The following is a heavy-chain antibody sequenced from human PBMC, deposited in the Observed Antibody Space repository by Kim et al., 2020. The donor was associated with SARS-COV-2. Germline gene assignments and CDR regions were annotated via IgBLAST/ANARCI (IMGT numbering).Heavy chain of an antibody. CDR2: ISSSSSYT. Sequence: GGSLRLSCAASGFTFSDYYMSWIRQAPGKGLEWVSYISSSSSYTNYADSVKGRFTISRDNAKNSLYLQMNSLRAEDTAVYCCARRTTVTPTGVGAEDYWGQGTLVTVSS. D-gene: IGHD4-17*01. V-gene: IGHV3-11*03. CDR3: ARRTTVTPTGVGAEDY. CDR1: GFTFSDYY. J-gene: IGHJ4*02.